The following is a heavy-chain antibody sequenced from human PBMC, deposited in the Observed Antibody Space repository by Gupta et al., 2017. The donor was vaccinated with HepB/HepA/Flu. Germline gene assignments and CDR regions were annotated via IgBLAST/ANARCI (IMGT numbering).Heavy chain of an antibody. CDR1: GFTFRDHG. D-gene: IGHD1-26*01. CDR2: IWHDGRSK. V-gene: IGHV3-33*01. Sequence: QVRLVESGGGVVQPGRSLRLSCAASGFTFRDHGMHWVRQAPGKGLAWVAVIWHDGRSKSYADSVKGRFTISRDNSRNTLSLQMDSLRAEDTAVYYCARDPGADEAIDHWVQGTLVTVSS. CDR3: ARDPGADEAIDH. J-gene: IGHJ5*02.